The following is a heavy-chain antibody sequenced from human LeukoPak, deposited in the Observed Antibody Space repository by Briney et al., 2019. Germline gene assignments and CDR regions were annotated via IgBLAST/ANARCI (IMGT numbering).Heavy chain of an antibody. J-gene: IGHJ6*02. CDR3: ARAYCSGGSCYYYYYGMDV. V-gene: IGHV4-30-2*05. Sequence: SETLSLTCTVSGGSISSGGYYWSWIRQPPGKGLEWIGYIYHSGSTYYNPSLKSRVTISVDKSKNQFSLKLSSVTAADTAVYYCARAYCSGGSCYYYYYGMDVWGQGTTVTVSS. CDR2: IYHSGST. D-gene: IGHD2-15*01. CDR1: GGSISSGGYY.